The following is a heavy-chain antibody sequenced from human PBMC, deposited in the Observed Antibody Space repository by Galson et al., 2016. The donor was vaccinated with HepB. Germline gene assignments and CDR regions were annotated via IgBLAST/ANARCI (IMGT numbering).Heavy chain of an antibody. Sequence: SVKVSCKASGYTFTSYGITWVRQAPGQGLEWMGWISAYNGNTNYAQKLQGRVTMTRDTSTGTVYMELRSLRSDDTAVYYCAREGGTGDLYFDYWGQGTLVTVSS. D-gene: IGHD7-27*01. V-gene: IGHV1-18*01. CDR3: AREGGTGDLYFDY. CDR1: GYTFTSYG. J-gene: IGHJ4*02. CDR2: ISAYNGNT.